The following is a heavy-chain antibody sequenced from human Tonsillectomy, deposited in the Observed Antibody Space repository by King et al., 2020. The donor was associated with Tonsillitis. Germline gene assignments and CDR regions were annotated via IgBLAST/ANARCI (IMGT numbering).Heavy chain of an antibody. CDR3: ARLTIFGVVPYYFDY. CDR1: GFTFSSYA. Sequence: EVQLVESGGGLVQPGGSLRLSCAASGFTFSSYAMSWVRQAPGKGLEWVSGISGSGGSTYYADSVKGRFTISRDNSKNTLYLQMNSLRAEDTAVYYCARLTIFGVVPYYFDYWGQGTLVTVSS. CDR2: ISGSGGST. V-gene: IGHV3-23*04. D-gene: IGHD3-3*01. J-gene: IGHJ4*02.